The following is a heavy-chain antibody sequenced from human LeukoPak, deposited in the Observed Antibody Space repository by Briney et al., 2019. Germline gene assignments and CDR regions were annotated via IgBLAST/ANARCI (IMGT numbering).Heavy chain of an antibody. D-gene: IGHD3-16*01. J-gene: IGHJ4*02. CDR1: GGSISSGSYY. Sequence: SGTLSLTCTVSGGSISSGSYYWGWIRQPPGKGLEWIGSIYHSGSTYYNPSLKSRVTISVDTSKNQFSLKLSSVTAADTAVYYCARDTPYDYVQAALDYWGQGTLVTVSS. CDR3: ARDTPYDYVQAALDY. V-gene: IGHV4-39*07. CDR2: IYHSGST.